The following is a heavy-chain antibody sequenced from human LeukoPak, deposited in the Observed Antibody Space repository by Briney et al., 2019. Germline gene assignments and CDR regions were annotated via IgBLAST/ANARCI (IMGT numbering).Heavy chain of an antibody. V-gene: IGHV1-2*02. CDR2: INPNSGGT. CDR3: ARDVPYDILTGYYSSWFDP. CDR1: GYTFTGYY. Sequence: ASVKVSCKASGYTFTGYYMHWVRQAPGQGLEWMGWINPNSGGTNYAQKFQGRVTMTRDTSISTAYMELSRLRSDDTAVYYCARDVPYDILTGYYSSWFDPWGQGTTVTVSS. D-gene: IGHD3-9*01. J-gene: IGHJ5*01.